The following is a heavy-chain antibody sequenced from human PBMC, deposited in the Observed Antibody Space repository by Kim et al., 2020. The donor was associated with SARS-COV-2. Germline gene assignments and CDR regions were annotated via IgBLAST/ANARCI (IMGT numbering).Heavy chain of an antibody. D-gene: IGHD6-13*01. J-gene: IGHJ6*02. CDR1: GGSISSYY. CDR2: IYTSGGT. Sequence: SETLSLTCTVSGGSISSYYWSWIRQPAGKGLEWIGRIYTSGGTNYNPSLKSRVTMSVDTSKNQFSLKLSSVTAADTAVYYCARDGDSSSWDWGRPYYYGMDVWGQGTTVTVSS. CDR3: ARDGDSSSWDWGRPYYYGMDV. V-gene: IGHV4-4*07.